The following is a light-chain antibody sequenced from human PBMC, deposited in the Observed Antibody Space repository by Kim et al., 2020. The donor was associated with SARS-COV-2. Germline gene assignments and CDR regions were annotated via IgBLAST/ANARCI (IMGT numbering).Light chain of an antibody. CDR2: DAS. V-gene: IGKV1-12*01. Sequence: ASVGDRVTITCQASQGISNWITWYQQRPGKAPKLLIYDASSLRRGVTSRFSGSGSGTDFTLTINSLQPEDFATYYCQQVNSFPLTFGQGTKLEIK. CDR3: QQVNSFPLT. J-gene: IGKJ1*01. CDR1: QGISNW.